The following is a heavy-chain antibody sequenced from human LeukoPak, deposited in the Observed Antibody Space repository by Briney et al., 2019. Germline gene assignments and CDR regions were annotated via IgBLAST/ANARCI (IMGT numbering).Heavy chain of an antibody. CDR1: GYSFTSYW. CDR3: ARLIAGAARPEGYYFDY. J-gene: IGHJ4*02. V-gene: IGHV5-51*01. CDR2: IYPGDSDT. D-gene: IGHD6-6*01. Sequence: GESLKISCKGSGYSFTSYWIGWVRQMPGKGLEWMGIIYPGDSDTRYSPSFQGQVTISADKSISTAYLQWSSLKASDTAMYYCARLIAGAARPEGYYFDYWGQGTLVTVSS.